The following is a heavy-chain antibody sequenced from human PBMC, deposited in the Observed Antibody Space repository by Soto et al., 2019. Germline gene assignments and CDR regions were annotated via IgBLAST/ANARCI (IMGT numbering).Heavy chain of an antibody. J-gene: IGHJ1*01. CDR2: IYYSGST. CDR3: ARAFVDYEGEVAYFQH. CDR1: GGSISSGGYY. D-gene: IGHD3-22*01. Sequence: QVQLQESGPGLVKPSQTLSLTCTVSGGSISSGGYYWSWIRQHPGKGLEWIGYIYYSGSTYYNPSLKSRVTVSVDTSKNQFSLKLSSVTAADTAVYYCARAFVDYEGEVAYFQHWGQGTLVTVSS. V-gene: IGHV4-31*03.